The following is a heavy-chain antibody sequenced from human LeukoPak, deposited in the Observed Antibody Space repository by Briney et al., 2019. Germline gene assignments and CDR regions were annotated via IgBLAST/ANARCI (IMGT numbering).Heavy chain of an antibody. CDR3: AGPYCLSAGALDI. J-gene: IGHJ3*02. Sequence: GGSLRLSCAASGFTFSSYSMNWVRQAPGKGLEWVSYISSSSSTIYYADSVKGRFTVSRDSSKNSLYLQMNSLRAEDTAMYYCAGPYCLSAGALDIWGQGTMVTVAS. CDR2: ISSSSSTI. CDR1: GFTFSSYS. D-gene: IGHD6-13*01. V-gene: IGHV3-48*01.